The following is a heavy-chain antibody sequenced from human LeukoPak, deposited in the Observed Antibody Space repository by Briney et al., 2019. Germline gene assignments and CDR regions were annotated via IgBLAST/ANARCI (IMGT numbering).Heavy chain of an antibody. Sequence: GGSLRLSCAASGFTFGDYSMNWVRQAPGKGPEWVSYISGFSSAIYYADSVKGRFTISRDNPKNTLYLQMNSLRAEDTAVYYCARSCCSGYPYYFDYWGQGTLVTVSS. D-gene: IGHD3-22*01. CDR3: ARSCCSGYPYYFDY. CDR2: ISGFSSAI. J-gene: IGHJ4*02. CDR1: GFTFGDYS. V-gene: IGHV3-48*01.